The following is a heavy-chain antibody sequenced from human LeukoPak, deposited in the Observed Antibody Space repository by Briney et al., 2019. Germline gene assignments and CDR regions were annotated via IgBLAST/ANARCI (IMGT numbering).Heavy chain of an antibody. CDR3: ASTPYYYDSSGYYP. Sequence: SVKVSCKASGGTFSSYAISWVRQAPGQGLEWMGRIIPILGIASYAQRFQGRVTITADKSTSTAYMELSSLRSEDTAVYYCASTPYYYDSSGYYPWGQGTLVTVSS. CDR1: GGTFSSYA. J-gene: IGHJ5*02. V-gene: IGHV1-69*04. D-gene: IGHD3-22*01. CDR2: IIPILGIA.